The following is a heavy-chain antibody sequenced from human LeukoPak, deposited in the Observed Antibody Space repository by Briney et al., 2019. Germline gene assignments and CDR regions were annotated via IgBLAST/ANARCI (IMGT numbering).Heavy chain of an antibody. Sequence: PGGSLRLSCAASGFTVSSNYMSWVRQAPGKGLEWVSVIYSGGSTYYADSVKGRFTISRDNSKNTLYLQMNSLRAEDTAVYYCARAGLGGSPGNYYYGMDVWGQGTTVTVSS. CDR2: IYSGGST. V-gene: IGHV3-66*01. D-gene: IGHD1-26*01. J-gene: IGHJ6*02. CDR3: ARAGLGGSPGNYYYGMDV. CDR1: GFTVSSNY.